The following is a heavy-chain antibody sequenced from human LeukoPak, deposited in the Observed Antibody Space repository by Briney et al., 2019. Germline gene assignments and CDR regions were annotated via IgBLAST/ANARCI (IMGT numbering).Heavy chain of an antibody. Sequence: GGSLRLSCAASGFTFSSYGMHWVRQAPGKGLEWVAVISYDGSNKYYADSVKGRFTISRDNSKNTLYLQMNSLRAEDTAVYYCAKKVGSGAAFWGQGTMVTVSS. V-gene: IGHV3-30*18. D-gene: IGHD1-26*01. CDR1: GFTFSSYG. CDR3: AKKVGSGAAF. J-gene: IGHJ3*01. CDR2: ISYDGSNK.